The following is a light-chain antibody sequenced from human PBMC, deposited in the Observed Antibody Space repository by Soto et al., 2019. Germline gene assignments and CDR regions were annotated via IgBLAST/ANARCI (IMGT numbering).Light chain of an antibody. CDR2: DAS. CDR1: QSVSSY. J-gene: IGKJ1*01. CDR3: QQYNNWPWT. Sequence: EIVLTQSPATLSLSPGERATLSCRASQSVSSYLAWYQQKPGQAPRLLIYDASNRATGIPARFSGSGSGTEFTLTINSLQSEDFAVYYCQQYNNWPWTFGQGTKVDIK. V-gene: IGKV3D-15*01.